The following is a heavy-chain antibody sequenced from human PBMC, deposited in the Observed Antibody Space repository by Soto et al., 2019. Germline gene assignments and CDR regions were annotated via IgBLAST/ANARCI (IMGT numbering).Heavy chain of an antibody. V-gene: IGHV1-18*01. CDR1: GYTFTSYG. Sequence: QVHLVQSGAEVKKPGAPVKVSCKASGYTFTSYGITWVRQAPGQGLEWMGWISAHNGNTDYAQKLQGRVIVTRDTSTSTDYMELRSLISDDTAVYYCARGRYGDYWGQGALVTVSS. D-gene: IGHD1-1*01. CDR2: ISAHNGNT. J-gene: IGHJ4*02. CDR3: ARGRYGDY.